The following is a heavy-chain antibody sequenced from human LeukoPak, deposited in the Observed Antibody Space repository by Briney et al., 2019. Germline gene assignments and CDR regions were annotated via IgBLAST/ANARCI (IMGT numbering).Heavy chain of an antibody. V-gene: IGHV4-59*01. CDR1: GGSISSYY. CDR2: IYSSGRT. J-gene: IGHJ6*03. CDR3: ARTLDSSSWNGVYYYHYMDV. D-gene: IGHD6-13*01. Sequence: SGTLSLTCSVSGGSISSYYWSWIRQPPGKGLEWIGYIYSSGRTTYNPSLKSRVTISVDTSKNQFSLKLSSVTAADTAVYYCARTLDSSSWNGVYYYHYMDVWGKGTTVTVSS.